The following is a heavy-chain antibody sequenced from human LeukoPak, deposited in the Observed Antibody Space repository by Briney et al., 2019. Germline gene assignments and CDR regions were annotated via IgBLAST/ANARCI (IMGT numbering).Heavy chain of an antibody. J-gene: IGHJ4*02. CDR1: GFTFSSYG. CDR2: IRYDGSNK. D-gene: IGHD3-10*01. V-gene: IGHV3-30*02. CDR3: AKEIVTHSGSYRYFDY. Sequence: GGSLRLSCAASGFTFSSYGMHWVRQVPGKGLEWVAFIRYDGSNKYYADSVKGRFTISRDNSKNTLYLQMNSLRAEDTAVYYCAKEIVTHSGSYRYFDYWGQGTLVTVSS.